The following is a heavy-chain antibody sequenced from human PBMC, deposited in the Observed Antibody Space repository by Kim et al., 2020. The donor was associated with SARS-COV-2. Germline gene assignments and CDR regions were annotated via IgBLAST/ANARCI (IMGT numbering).Heavy chain of an antibody. Sequence: GGTTFHPSLMRRFTISMDTSRNQFSLNLISVTAADTAIYYCARNGHYCSDHWGQRILVTVSS. D-gene: IGHD2-15*01. J-gene: IGHJ4*02. CDR3: ARNGHYCSDH. CDR2: GGT. V-gene: IGHV4-39*07.